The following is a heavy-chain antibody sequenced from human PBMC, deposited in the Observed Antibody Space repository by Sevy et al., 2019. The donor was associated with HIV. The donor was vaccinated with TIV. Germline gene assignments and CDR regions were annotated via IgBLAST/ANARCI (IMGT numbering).Heavy chain of an antibody. CDR3: ARGQVLRFLEWPTYGMDV. Sequence: GGSLRLSCAASGFTFSSHWMFWVRQAPGKGLVWVSHINSHGTITNYADSVKGRFTISRDNAKNTVSLQINSLRAEDTAVYYCARGQVLRFLEWPTYGMDVWGQGTTVTVSS. CDR2: INSHGTIT. V-gene: IGHV3-74*01. D-gene: IGHD3-3*01. J-gene: IGHJ6*02. CDR1: GFTFSSHW.